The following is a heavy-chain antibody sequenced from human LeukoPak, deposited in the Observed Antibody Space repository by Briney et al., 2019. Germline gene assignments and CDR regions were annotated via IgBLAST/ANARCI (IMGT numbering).Heavy chain of an antibody. Sequence: GGSLRLSCAASGFTFSGSWMSWVRQAPGKGLEWVANIKQDGSEEYYVDSVKGRFTISRDNAKNSLYLQMNTLRVEDTAVYYCARDYDFWSGYYCDYWGQGTLVTVSS. D-gene: IGHD3-3*01. CDR2: IKQDGSEE. CDR1: GFTFSGSW. CDR3: ARDYDFWSGYYCDY. J-gene: IGHJ4*02. V-gene: IGHV3-7*05.